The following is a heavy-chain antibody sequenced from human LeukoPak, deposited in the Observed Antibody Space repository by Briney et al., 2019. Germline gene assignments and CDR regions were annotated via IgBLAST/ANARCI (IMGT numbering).Heavy chain of an antibody. CDR3: ASISGSYSDFDY. J-gene: IGHJ4*02. D-gene: IGHD1-26*01. Sequence: PSETLSLTCAVSGGSISSSNWWSWVRQPPGKGLEWIGEIYHSGSTNYNPSLKSRDTISVDKSKNQFSLKLSSVTAADTAVYYCASISGSYSDFDYWGQGTLVTVSS. V-gene: IGHV4-4*02. CDR2: IYHSGST. CDR1: GGSISSSNW.